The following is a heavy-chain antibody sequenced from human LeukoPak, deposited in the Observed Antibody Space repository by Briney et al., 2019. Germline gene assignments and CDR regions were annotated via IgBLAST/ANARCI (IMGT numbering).Heavy chain of an antibody. J-gene: IGHJ1*01. CDR1: GFTFSSHD. D-gene: IGHD2-15*01. CDR3: ARWDCSGGSCYSDFQH. V-gene: IGHV3-21*01. Sequence: PGGSLRLSCAASGFTFSSHDMHWVRQAPGKGLEWVSSISSSSSYKDYADSVKGRFTISRDNAKNSLYLQMNSLRAEDTAVYYCARWDCSGGSCYSDFQHWGQGTLVTVSS. CDR2: ISSSSSYK.